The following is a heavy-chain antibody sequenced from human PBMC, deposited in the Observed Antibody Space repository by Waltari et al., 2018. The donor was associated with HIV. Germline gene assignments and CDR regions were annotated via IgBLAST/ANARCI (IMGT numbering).Heavy chain of an antibody. CDR3: VRGVAERVRRFDP. CDR2: IHDSGSV. Sequence: QVHLQQWGAGLLEASETLYLTCVVSGGSFRGYYWTWIRQAPGKGLEWIGEIHDSGSVKFNPALKSRVRMSVDAPKRQFSLKVTSMTAADTAVYFCVRGVAERVRRFDPWGQGTLVTVSS. J-gene: IGHJ5*02. V-gene: IGHV4-34*01. CDR1: GGSFRGYY. D-gene: IGHD2-15*01.